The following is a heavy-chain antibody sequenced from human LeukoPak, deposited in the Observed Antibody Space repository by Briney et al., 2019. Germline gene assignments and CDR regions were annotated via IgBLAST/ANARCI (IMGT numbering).Heavy chain of an antibody. CDR3: ASHGGHDYFDY. Sequence: GGSLRLSCAVSGVTFNEYYMSWIRQAPGKGLEWLSHICHASSYTKYVDSVKGRFTISRDNAKNTLYLQKNNPRAGDTAVYYCASHGGHDYFDYWGQGTLVTVSS. V-gene: IGHV3-11*06. D-gene: IGHD5-12*01. CDR1: GVTFNEYY. CDR2: ICHASSYT. J-gene: IGHJ4*01.